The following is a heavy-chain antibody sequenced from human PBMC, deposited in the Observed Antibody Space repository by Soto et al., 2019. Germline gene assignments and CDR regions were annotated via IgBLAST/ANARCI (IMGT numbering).Heavy chain of an antibody. Sequence: ASVKVSCKASGYTFSSYGISWVRQAPGQGLEWMGWISAYNGNTNYAQKFQGRVTMTTDTSTSRAFLELRSPRSDDTAVYSCARSPQHYYDSSGTTDYWCQGALVTVST. CDR1: GYTFSSYG. J-gene: IGHJ4*02. CDR3: ARSPQHYYDSSGTTDY. D-gene: IGHD3-22*01. CDR2: ISAYNGNT. V-gene: IGHV1-18*01.